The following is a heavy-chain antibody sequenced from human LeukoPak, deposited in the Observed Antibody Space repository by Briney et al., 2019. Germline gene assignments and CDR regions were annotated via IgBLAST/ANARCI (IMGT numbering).Heavy chain of an antibody. CDR3: ARRGYYYGSGSYRTFDY. D-gene: IGHD3-10*01. CDR1: GGSFSGYY. CDR2: INHSGST. Sequence: SETLSLTCAVYGGSFSGYYWSWIRLPPGKGLECIAEINHSGSTNYNPSLKSRVTISVDTSKNQFSLKLSSVTAADTAVYYCARRGYYYGSGSYRTFDYWGQGTLVTVSS. J-gene: IGHJ4*02. V-gene: IGHV4-34*01.